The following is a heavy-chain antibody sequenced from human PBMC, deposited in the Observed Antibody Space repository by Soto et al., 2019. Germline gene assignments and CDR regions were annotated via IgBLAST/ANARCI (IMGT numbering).Heavy chain of an antibody. CDR2: ISTFKGNT. J-gene: IGHJ4*02. Sequence: ASVKVSCKASGYTFTSYGISWLRQAPGQGLEWLGWISTFKGNTKYAQMFQGRVTVTTDTSTNTVNMELRSLRSDDTDTYYCARNIYRSGWYYFDYWGQGTPVTVSS. V-gene: IGHV1-18*01. CDR1: GYTFTSYG. D-gene: IGHD6-19*01. CDR3: ARNIYRSGWYYFDY.